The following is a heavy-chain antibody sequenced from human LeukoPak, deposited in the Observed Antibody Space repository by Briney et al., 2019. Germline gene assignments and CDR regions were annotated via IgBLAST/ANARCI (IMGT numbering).Heavy chain of an antibody. V-gene: IGHV3-20*04. Sequence: GGSLRLSCAASGFTFDDYGMSWVRQAPGKGLEWVSGINWNGGSTGYADSVKGRFTISRDNAKNSLYLQMGSLRAEDTALYYCARVTNYFDSSGYYTTHYFDYWGQGTLVTVSS. D-gene: IGHD3-22*01. CDR2: INWNGGST. CDR1: GFTFDDYG. J-gene: IGHJ4*02. CDR3: ARVTNYFDSSGYYTTHYFDY.